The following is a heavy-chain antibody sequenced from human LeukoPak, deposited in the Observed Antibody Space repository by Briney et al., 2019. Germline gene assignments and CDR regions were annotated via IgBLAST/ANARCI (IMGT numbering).Heavy chain of an antibody. CDR3: DGAKESYYDKSGYFPLDY. J-gene: IGHJ4*02. Sequence: GGSLRLSCAASGFTFNNYAMRWVRQAPGKGLEWVSGISGGGDSTFYADSVKGRFTISKDTSKNTLFLHLTSLRAEDTAMYYCDGAKESYYDKSGYFPLDYWGQGTLVTVSS. CDR1: GFTFNNYA. V-gene: IGHV3-23*01. CDR2: ISGGGDST. D-gene: IGHD3-22*01.